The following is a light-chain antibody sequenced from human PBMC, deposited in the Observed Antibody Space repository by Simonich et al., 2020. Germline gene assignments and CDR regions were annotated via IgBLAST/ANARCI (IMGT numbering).Light chain of an antibody. V-gene: IGKV1-6*01. CDR1: QGIRND. CDR2: AAS. CDR3: LQDYNYPWT. J-gene: IGKJ1*01. Sequence: AIQMTQSPSSLSASVGDRVTITCRASQGIRNDLGWYQQKPGKAPKLLLYAASSLHSGVPSRFSGSGSGTDFTLTISSLQPEDFATYYCLQDYNYPWTFGQGTKVEIK.